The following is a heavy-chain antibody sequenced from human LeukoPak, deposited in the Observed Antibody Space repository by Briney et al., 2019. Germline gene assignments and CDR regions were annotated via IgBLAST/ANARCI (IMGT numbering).Heavy chain of an antibody. CDR1: GGSISSYY. Sequence: SETLSLTCTVSGGSISSYYWSWIRQPPGKGLEWIGYIYYSGSTNYNPSLKSRVTISVDTSKNQFSLKLSSVTAADTAVYYCARVGFALQIDYWGQGTLVTVPS. V-gene: IGHV4-59*01. CDR2: IYYSGST. CDR3: ARVGFALQIDY. D-gene: IGHD1-26*01. J-gene: IGHJ4*02.